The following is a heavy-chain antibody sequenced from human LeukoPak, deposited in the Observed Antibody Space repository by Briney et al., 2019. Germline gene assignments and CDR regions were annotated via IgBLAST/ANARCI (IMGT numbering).Heavy chain of an antibody. CDR2: IRSKANTYAT. CDR1: GFTFSGSA. J-gene: IGHJ3*02. CDR3: TTDSSLIAFDI. Sequence: GGSLRLSCVASGFTFSGSAMHWVRQASGKGLEWLGRIRSKANTYATAYAASVKGRFTISRDDSKDTAYLQMNSLKTEDTAVYYCTTDSSLIAFDIWGQGTMVTVSS. V-gene: IGHV3-73*01. D-gene: IGHD3-22*01.